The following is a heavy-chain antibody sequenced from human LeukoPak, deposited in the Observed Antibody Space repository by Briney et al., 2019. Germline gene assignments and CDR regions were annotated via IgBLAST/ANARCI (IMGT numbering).Heavy chain of an antibody. CDR1: GFTFSSYG. CDR3: AREGSGSYFGDYYYYMDV. Sequence: GGSLRLSCAASGFTFSSYGMHWVRQAPGKGLEWVAVISYDGSNKYYADSVKGRFTISRDNAKNSLYLQMNSLRAEDTAVYYCAREGSGSYFGDYYYYMDVWGKGTTVTISS. CDR2: ISYDGSNK. V-gene: IGHV3-30*03. D-gene: IGHD1-26*01. J-gene: IGHJ6*03.